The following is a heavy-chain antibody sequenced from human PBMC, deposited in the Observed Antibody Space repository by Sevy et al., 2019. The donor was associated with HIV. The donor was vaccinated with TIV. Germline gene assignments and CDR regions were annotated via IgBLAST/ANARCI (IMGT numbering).Heavy chain of an antibody. CDR3: TRVSRGIEDDY. V-gene: IGHV3-7*01. D-gene: IGHD2-2*01. CDR1: GFTFSNSW. CDR2: INPGGTEE. J-gene: IGHJ4*02. Sequence: GGSLRLSCVASGFTFSNSWMNWVRQAPGKGLEWVANINPGGTEEFYVDSVKGRFIISRDNAKNSLFLQMNSLRAEDTAVYYCTRVSRGIEDDYWGQGTLVTVSS.